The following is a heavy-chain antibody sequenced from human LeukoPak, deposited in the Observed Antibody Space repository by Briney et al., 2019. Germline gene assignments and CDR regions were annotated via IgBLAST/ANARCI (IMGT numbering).Heavy chain of an antibody. V-gene: IGHV3-20*04. CDR3: ARDGYYDSSGRGAFDI. J-gene: IGHJ3*02. Sequence: PGGSLRLSCAASGFTFDDYGMSWVRQAPGKGLEWVSGINWNGGSTGYADSVKGRFTISRDNAKNSLYLQMNSLRAEDTALYYCARDGYYDSSGRGAFDIWGQGTMVTVSS. CDR2: INWNGGST. CDR1: GFTFDDYG. D-gene: IGHD3-22*01.